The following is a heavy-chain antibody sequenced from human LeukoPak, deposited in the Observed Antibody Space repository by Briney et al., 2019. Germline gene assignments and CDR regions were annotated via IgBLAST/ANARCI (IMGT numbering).Heavy chain of an antibody. CDR2: IWYDGSNK. D-gene: IGHD5-18*01. J-gene: IGHJ4*02. V-gene: IGHV3-30*02. Sequence: GGSLRLSCAASGFTFSSYGMHWVRQAPGKGLEWVAVIWYDGSNKYYADSVKGRFTISRDNSKNTLYLQMNSLRAEDTAVYYCASVLDTAMVSPLDYWGQGTLVTVSS. CDR3: ASVLDTAMVSPLDY. CDR1: GFTFSSYG.